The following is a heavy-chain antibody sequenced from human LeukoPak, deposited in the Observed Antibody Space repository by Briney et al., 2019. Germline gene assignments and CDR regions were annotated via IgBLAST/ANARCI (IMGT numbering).Heavy chain of an antibody. CDR2: IGSTGVT. D-gene: IGHD4-17*01. CDR3: ARDIYFYGDYVIDY. CDR1: GFTFSSYA. J-gene: IGHJ4*02. Sequence: PGGSLRLSCAASGFTFSSYAMSWVRQATGKGLEWVSAIGSTGVTYYSGSVKGRFTISREDAKSSLYLQMNSLRAEDTAVYYCARDIYFYGDYVIDYWGQGTLVTVSS. V-gene: IGHV3-13*04.